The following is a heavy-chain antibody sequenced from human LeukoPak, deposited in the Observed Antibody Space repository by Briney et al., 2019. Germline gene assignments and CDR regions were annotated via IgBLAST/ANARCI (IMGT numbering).Heavy chain of an antibody. CDR3: ARQSPGGIAAAGTNY. D-gene: IGHD6-13*01. Sequence: SETLSLTCTVSGGSISSSSYYWGWIRQPPGKGLEWIGSIYYSGSTYYNPPLKSRVTISVDTSKNQFSLKLSSVTAADTAVYYCARQSPGGIAAAGTNYWGQGTLVTVSS. CDR2: IYYSGST. J-gene: IGHJ4*02. CDR1: GGSISSSSYY. V-gene: IGHV4-39*01.